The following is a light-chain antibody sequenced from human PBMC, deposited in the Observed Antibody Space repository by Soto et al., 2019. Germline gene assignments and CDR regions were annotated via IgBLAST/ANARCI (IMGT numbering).Light chain of an antibody. CDR1: SSDVGGYNY. Sequence: QSALTQPASVSGSPGQSITISCTGTSSDVGGYNYVSWYQQHPCKAPKLMIYEVSNRPSGVSNRFSGSKFGNTAYLTISGLQAEDEADYYCSSYTSSSIDYVFGTGTKVTVL. J-gene: IGLJ1*01. CDR3: SSYTSSSIDYV. V-gene: IGLV2-14*01. CDR2: EVS.